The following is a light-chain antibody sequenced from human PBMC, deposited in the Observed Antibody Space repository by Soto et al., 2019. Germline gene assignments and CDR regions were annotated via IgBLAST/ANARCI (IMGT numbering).Light chain of an antibody. J-gene: IGKJ4*01. V-gene: IGKV3-11*01. CDR3: QQRSNWPLT. Sequence: EIVLTQSPVTLSVSPGERATLACRASQSVYNYLAWYKQKPGQAPRLLIYDASDRATGLPARCSGRGSGTEFTLTISSLQPEDFEVYYCQQRSNWPLTFGGGTKVDIK. CDR1: QSVYNY. CDR2: DAS.